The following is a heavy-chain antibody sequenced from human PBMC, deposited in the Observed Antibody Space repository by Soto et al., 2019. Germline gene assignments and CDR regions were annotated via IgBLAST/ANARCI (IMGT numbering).Heavy chain of an antibody. D-gene: IGHD3-3*01. J-gene: IGHJ6*02. Sequence: HPGGSLRLSCAASGFTVSSNYMSWVRQAPGKGLEWVSVIYSGGSTYYADSVKGRFTISRDNSKNTLYLQMNSLRAEDTAVYYCARDRRFLSRPVWDGMDVWGQGTTVTVSS. CDR3: ARDRRFLSRPVWDGMDV. CDR2: IYSGGST. V-gene: IGHV3-53*01. CDR1: GFTVSSNY.